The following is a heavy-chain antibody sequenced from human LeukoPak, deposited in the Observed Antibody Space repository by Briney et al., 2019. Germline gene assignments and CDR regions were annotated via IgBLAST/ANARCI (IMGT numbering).Heavy chain of an antibody. CDR2: ISGSGGST. V-gene: IGHV3-23*01. D-gene: IGHD3-10*01. J-gene: IGHJ6*03. CDR3: AKSQGKYYYYYMDV. Sequence: GGSLRLSCAASGFTFSSYGMSWVRQAPGKGLEWVSAISGSGGSTYYADSVKGRFTISRDNSKNTLYLQMSSLRGEDTAVYYCAKSQGKYYYYYMDVWGKGTTVTISS. CDR1: GFTFSSYG.